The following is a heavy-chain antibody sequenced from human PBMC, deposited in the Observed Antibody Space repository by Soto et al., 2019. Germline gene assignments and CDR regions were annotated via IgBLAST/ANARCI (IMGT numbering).Heavy chain of an antibody. CDR2: IHYSGTT. CDR3: ARQHKGSYYFDY. D-gene: IGHD6-6*01. Sequence: SETLSLTCAVSGGSISSGGYYWTWIRQPPGKGLEWIGNIHYSGTTNYNPSLKSRVTISVDTSKNQFSLKLSSVTAADTAVYYCARQHKGSYYFDYWGQGTLVTVSS. J-gene: IGHJ4*02. V-gene: IGHV4-61*08. CDR1: GGSISSGGYY.